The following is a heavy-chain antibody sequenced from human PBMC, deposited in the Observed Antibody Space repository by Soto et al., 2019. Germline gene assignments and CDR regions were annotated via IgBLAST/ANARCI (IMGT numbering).Heavy chain of an antibody. Sequence: GGSLRLSCAASGFTFSSYGMHWVRQAPGKGLEWVAVISYDGSNKYYADSVKGRFTISRDNSKNTLYLQMNSLRAEDTAVYYCAKSIRAPRKDVYYYYGMDVWGQGTTVTVSS. V-gene: IGHV3-30*18. CDR1: GFTFSSYG. D-gene: IGHD3-3*02. J-gene: IGHJ6*02. CDR3: AKSIRAPRKDVYYYYGMDV. CDR2: ISYDGSNK.